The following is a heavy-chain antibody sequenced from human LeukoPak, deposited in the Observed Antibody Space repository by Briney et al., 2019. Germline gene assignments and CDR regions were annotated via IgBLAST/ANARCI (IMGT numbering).Heavy chain of an antibody. CDR2: ISGSGGNT. Sequence: GGSLRLSCTASGLTFSTSGFNWVRQAPGKGLEWVSAISGSGGNTYYADSVKGRFTISRDNSKNTLYLQMDSLRADDTAVYYCAKAAFSRTSYFDYWGQGTLVTASS. D-gene: IGHD3-3*02. CDR1: GLTFSTSG. V-gene: IGHV3-23*01. J-gene: IGHJ4*02. CDR3: AKAAFSRTSYFDY.